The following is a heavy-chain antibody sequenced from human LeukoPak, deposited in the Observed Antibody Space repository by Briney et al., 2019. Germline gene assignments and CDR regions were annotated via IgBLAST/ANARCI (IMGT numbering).Heavy chain of an antibody. CDR1: GYTFTSYG. V-gene: IGHV1-8*02. D-gene: IGHD2-15*01. CDR2: MNPNSGNT. J-gene: IGHJ4*02. CDR3: ARGWRSGGSQLDY. Sequence: GASVKVSCTASGYTFTSYGISWVRQATGQGLEWMGWMNPNSGNTGYAQKFQGRVTMTRNTSISTAYMELSSLRSEDTAVYYCARGWRSGGSQLDYWGQGTLVTVSS.